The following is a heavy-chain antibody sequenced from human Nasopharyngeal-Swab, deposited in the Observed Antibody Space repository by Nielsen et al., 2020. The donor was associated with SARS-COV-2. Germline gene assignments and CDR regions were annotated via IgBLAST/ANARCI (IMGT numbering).Heavy chain of an antibody. CDR3: VRADISGYFDY. Sequence: GGSLRLSWAAFGFTFSSYWVSWVRQAPGKGLEWVGRSRNEAHSFTTEYAASVKGRFTISRDDSENSLYLQMNSLKIEDTAVYYCVRADISGYFDYWGQGTLVTVSS. D-gene: IGHD3-22*01. CDR2: SRNEAHSFTT. V-gene: IGHV3-72*01. CDR1: GFTFSSYW. J-gene: IGHJ4*02.